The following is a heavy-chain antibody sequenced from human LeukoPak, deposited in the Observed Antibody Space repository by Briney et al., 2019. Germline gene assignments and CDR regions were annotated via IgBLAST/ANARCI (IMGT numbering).Heavy chain of an antibody. Sequence: PSETLSLTCAVYGGSFSGYYWSWIRQPPGKGLEWIGEINHSGSTNYNPSLKSRSNISVDTSKNHFSLKLTSVTAADTAVYYCARDSAVVVGTRLFDIWGQGTMVTVSS. J-gene: IGHJ3*02. CDR2: INHSGST. V-gene: IGHV4-34*09. CDR3: ARDSAVVVGTRLFDI. CDR1: GGSFSGYY. D-gene: IGHD2-15*01.